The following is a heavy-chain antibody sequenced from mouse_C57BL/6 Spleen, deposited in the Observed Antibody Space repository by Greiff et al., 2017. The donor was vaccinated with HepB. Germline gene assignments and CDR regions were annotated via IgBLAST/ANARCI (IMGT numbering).Heavy chain of an antibody. V-gene: IGHV1-15*01. CDR1: GYTFTDYE. J-gene: IGHJ2*01. D-gene: IGHD2-9*01. CDR3: TRKDPTMVTTFDY. CDR2: IDPETGGT. Sequence: VQLQESGAELVRPGASVTLSCKASGYTFTDYEMHWVKQTPVHGLEWIGAIDPETGGTAYNQKFKGKAILTADKSSSTAYMELRSLTSEDSAVYYCTRKDPTMVTTFDYWGQGTTLTVSS.